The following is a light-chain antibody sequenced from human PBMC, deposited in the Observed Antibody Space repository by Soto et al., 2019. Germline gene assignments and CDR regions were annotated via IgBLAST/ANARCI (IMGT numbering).Light chain of an antibody. Sequence: QLVLTQPASVSGSPGQSITISCTGASSDIGAYNYVSWHQQHPGKAPKLMIYGVSNRPSGVSNRFSGSKSGNTASLSISGLQAEDEADYYCSSYTTSSTWVFGGGTKLTVL. V-gene: IGLV2-14*01. CDR3: SSYTTSSTWV. J-gene: IGLJ3*02. CDR1: SSDIGAYNY. CDR2: GVS.